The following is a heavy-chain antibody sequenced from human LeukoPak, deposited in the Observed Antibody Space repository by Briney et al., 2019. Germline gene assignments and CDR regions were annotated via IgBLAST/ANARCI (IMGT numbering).Heavy chain of an antibody. Sequence: GGSLRLSCAASGFTFSSYAMSWVRQAPGKGLEWVSAISGSGGSTYYADSVKGRFTISRDNSKNTLYLQMNSLRAEDTAVYYCAKAPGRDGSGTRGSWFDPWGQGTLVTVSS. CDR3: AKAPGRDGSGTRGSWFDP. CDR1: GFTFSSYA. CDR2: ISGSGGST. D-gene: IGHD3-10*01. V-gene: IGHV3-23*01. J-gene: IGHJ5*02.